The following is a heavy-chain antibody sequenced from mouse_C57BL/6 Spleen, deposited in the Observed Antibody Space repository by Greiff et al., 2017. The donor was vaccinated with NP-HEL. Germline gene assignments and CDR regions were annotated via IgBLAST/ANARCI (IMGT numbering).Heavy chain of an antibody. CDR3: TRAGDYGGRTIAMDY. J-gene: IGHJ4*01. CDR1: GFTFSSYA. D-gene: IGHD2-4*01. CDR2: ISSGGDYI. Sequence: EVKLVESGEGLVKPGGSLKLSCAASGFTFSSYAMSWVRQTPEKRLEWVAYISSGGDYIYYADTVKGRFTISRDNARNTLYLQMSSLKSEDTAMYYCTRAGDYGGRTIAMDYWGQGTSVTVSS. V-gene: IGHV5-9-1*02.